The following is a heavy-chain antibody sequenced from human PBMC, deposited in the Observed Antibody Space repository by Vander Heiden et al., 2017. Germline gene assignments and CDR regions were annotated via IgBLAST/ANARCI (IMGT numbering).Heavy chain of an antibody. CDR1: GFTFSSYS. J-gene: IGHJ6*02. CDR3: ARGVTTGTTWYDYYYYYGMDV. Sequence: EVQLVESGGGLVKPGGSLRLSCAASGFTFSSYSMNLVRQAPGKGLEWVSSISSSSSYIYYADSVKGRFTISRDNAKNSLYLQMNSLRAEDTAVYYCARGVTTGTTWYDYYYYYGMDVWGQGTTVTVSS. D-gene: IGHD1-1*01. CDR2: ISSSSSYI. V-gene: IGHV3-21*01.